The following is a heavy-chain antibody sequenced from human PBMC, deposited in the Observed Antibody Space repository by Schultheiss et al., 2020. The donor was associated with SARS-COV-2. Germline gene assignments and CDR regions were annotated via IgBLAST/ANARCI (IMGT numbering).Heavy chain of an antibody. D-gene: IGHD3-22*01. CDR1: GFTFSSYA. V-gene: IGHV3-23*01. CDR2: ISGSGGST. J-gene: IGHJ4*02. Sequence: GGSLRLSCAASGFTFSSYAMSWVRQAPGKGLEWVSAISGSGGSTYYADSVKGRFTISRDNAKNSLYLQMNSLRAEDTAVYYCARDGYYDRPYFDYWGQGTLVTVSS. CDR3: ARDGYYDRPYFDY.